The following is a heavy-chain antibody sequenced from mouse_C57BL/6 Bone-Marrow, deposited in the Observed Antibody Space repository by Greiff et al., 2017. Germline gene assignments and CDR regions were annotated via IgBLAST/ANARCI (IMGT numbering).Heavy chain of an antibody. J-gene: IGHJ4*01. CDR2: ISYDGSN. CDR1: GYSITSGYY. D-gene: IGHD2-4*01. CDR3: ASYYDGRAMDY. V-gene: IGHV3-6*01. Sequence: EVKLLESGPGLVKPSQSLSLTCSVTGYSITSGYYWNWIRQFPGNKLEWMGYISYDGSNNYIPSLKNRISITRDTSKNQFFLKLNSVTTEDTATYYCASYYDGRAMDYWGQGTSVTVSS.